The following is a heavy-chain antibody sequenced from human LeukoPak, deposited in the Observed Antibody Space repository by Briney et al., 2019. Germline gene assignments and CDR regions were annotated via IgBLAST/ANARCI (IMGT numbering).Heavy chain of an antibody. Sequence: GGSLRLSCAASGLTFSSYSMNWVRQAPGKGLEWVSSISSSSSYIYYADSVKGRFTISRDNAKNSLYLQMNSLRAEDTAVYYCAREDYDSSGYFDYWGQGTLVTVSS. CDR1: GLTFSSYS. CDR2: ISSSSSYI. J-gene: IGHJ4*02. CDR3: AREDYDSSGYFDY. V-gene: IGHV3-21*01. D-gene: IGHD3-22*01.